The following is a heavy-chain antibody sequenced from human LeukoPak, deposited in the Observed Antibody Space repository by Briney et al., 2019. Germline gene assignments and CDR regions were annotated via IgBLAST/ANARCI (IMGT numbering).Heavy chain of an antibody. CDR1: GGSISSYY. D-gene: IGHD3-3*01. CDR2: IYYSGST. Sequence: SETLSLTCTVSGGSISSYYWSWIRQPPGKGLEWIGYIYYSGSTNYNPSLKSRVTISVDTSKNQFSLKLSSVTAADTAVYYCARLYYDFWSGYRGPFDPWGQGTLVTVSS. J-gene: IGHJ5*02. CDR3: ARLYYDFWSGYRGPFDP. V-gene: IGHV4-59*08.